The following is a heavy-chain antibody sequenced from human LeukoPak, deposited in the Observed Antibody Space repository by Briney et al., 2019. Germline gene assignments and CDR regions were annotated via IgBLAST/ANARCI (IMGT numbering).Heavy chain of an antibody. Sequence: GGSLRLSCAASGFTFSSYAMSWVRQAPGKGLEWVSAISGSGGSTYYADSVKGRFTISRDNSKNTLYLQMNSLRAEDTAVYYCAKGLACSGEPPYYYGMDVWGKGTGVIVSS. CDR1: GFTFSSYA. D-gene: IGHD3-10*02. J-gene: IGHJ6*04. CDR2: ISGSGGST. CDR3: AKGLACSGEPPYYYGMDV. V-gene: IGHV3-23*01.